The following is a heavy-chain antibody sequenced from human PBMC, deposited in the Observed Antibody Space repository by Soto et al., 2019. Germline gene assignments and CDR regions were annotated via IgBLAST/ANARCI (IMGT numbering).Heavy chain of an antibody. CDR3: VAGYTTSWCDYYFDS. V-gene: IGHV3-53*01. Sequence: VRLMESGGGLIHPGGSLRLSCSASGFSVSDKYMSWVRQAPGKGLEWVSVLYSGDTTYCADSVKGRFIISRDDSKNTLHLQMNSLRGDDTAVYYCVAGYTTSWCDYYFDSWGQGSLVTVSS. D-gene: IGHD6-13*01. CDR2: LYSGDTT. J-gene: IGHJ4*02. CDR1: GFSVSDKY.